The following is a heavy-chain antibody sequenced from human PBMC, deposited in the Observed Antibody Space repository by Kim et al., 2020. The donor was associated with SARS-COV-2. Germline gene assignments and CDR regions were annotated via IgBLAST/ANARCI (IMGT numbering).Heavy chain of an antibody. D-gene: IGHD3-22*01. Sequence: VRSRFTISRDNSKNALYLQMNSLRAEDTAVYYCARGEDSSGYYHYYFDYWGQGTLVTVSS. V-gene: IGHV3-30*07. J-gene: IGHJ4*02. CDR3: ARGEDSSGYYHYYFDY.